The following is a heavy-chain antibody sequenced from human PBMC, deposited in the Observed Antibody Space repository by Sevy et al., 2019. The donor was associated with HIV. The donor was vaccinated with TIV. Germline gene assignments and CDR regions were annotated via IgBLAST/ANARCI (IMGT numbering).Heavy chain of an antibody. Sequence: ASVKVSCKASGGTFSSYAISWVRQAPGQGLEWMGGIIPIFGTANYAQRFQYRVTITADESTKTAYMELSSLRSEDTAVYYCARGGGNGWYYFDYWGQATSVTVSS. V-gene: IGHV1-69*13. J-gene: IGHJ4*02. D-gene: IGHD6-19*01. CDR2: IIPIFGTA. CDR3: ARGGGNGWYYFDY. CDR1: GGTFSSYA.